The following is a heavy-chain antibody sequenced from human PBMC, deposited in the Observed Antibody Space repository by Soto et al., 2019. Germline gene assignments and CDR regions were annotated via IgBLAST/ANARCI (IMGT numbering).Heavy chain of an antibody. CDR2: IYYSGST. CDR1: GGSVSSGSYY. J-gene: IGHJ4*02. D-gene: IGHD3-22*01. V-gene: IGHV4-61*01. Sequence: SETLSLTCTVSGGSVSSGSYYWSWIRQPPGKGLEWIGYIYYSGSTNYNPSLKSRVTISVDTSKNQFSLKLSSVTAADTAVYYCARNYYDSSGYPFDYWGQGTLVTVSS. CDR3: ARNYYDSSGYPFDY.